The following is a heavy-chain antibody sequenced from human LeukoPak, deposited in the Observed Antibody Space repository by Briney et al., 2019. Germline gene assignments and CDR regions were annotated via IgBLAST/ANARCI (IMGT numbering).Heavy chain of an antibody. Sequence: GASVKVSCKPSGYIFTNYGLSWVRQAPGQGREWMGWIAVYNGDTNYAQKFQGRVTMTTDRSTRTAYMELRSLRSDDTGVYYCAREIYGDSYFDYWGQGTLVTVAS. CDR2: IAVYNGDT. CDR3: AREIYGDSYFDY. J-gene: IGHJ4*02. CDR1: GYIFTNYG. D-gene: IGHD4-17*01. V-gene: IGHV1-18*01.